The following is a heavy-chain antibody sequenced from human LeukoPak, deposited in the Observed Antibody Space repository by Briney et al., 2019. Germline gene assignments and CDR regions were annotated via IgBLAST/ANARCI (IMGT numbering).Heavy chain of an antibody. D-gene: IGHD3-3*01. CDR2: IYYTGTT. V-gene: IGHV4-59*01. CDR3: ARAPITKAFDI. J-gene: IGHJ3*02. Sequence: KSSETLSLTCTVSDGSISSYYWNWFRQPPGKGLEWIGHIYYTGTTHYSPSLQSRVSISIDTSKNQFSLKLSSVTAADTAVYYCARAPITKAFDIWGQGTMVTVSS. CDR1: DGSISSYY.